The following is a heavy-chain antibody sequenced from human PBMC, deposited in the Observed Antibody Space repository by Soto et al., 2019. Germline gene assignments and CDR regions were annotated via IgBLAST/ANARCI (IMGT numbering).Heavy chain of an antibody. D-gene: IGHD2-2*01. CDR1: GFSFSNFA. V-gene: IGHV3-23*01. CDR2: ITGSGGST. CDR3: AKGERFSSTISFDY. J-gene: IGHJ4*02. Sequence: EVQLLESGGGLVQPGGSLRLSCTASGFSFSNFAMSWVRQAPGKGLEWVSGITGSGGSTYHADSVKGRFTMSRDNSKNTLYLEMNSLRAEDTAVYYCAKGERFSSTISFDYWGQGTLVTVSS.